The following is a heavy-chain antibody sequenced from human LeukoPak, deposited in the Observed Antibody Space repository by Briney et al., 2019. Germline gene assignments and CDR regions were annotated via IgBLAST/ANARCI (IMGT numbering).Heavy chain of an antibody. V-gene: IGHV3-73*01. Sequence: GGSLRLSCAASGFTFSGSAIHWVRQASGKGLEWVGRIRSKANNYATAYAASMEGRFTISRDDSKNTAYLQMNTLKTEDTAVYYCTRLLSGTLDYWGQGTLVTVSS. D-gene: IGHD1-26*01. CDR2: IRSKANNYAT. CDR3: TRLLSGTLDY. J-gene: IGHJ4*02. CDR1: GFTFSGSA.